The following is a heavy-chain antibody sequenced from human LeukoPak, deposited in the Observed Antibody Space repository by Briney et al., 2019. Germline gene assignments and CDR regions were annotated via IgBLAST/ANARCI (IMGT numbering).Heavy chain of an antibody. D-gene: IGHD3-22*01. V-gene: IGHV1-2*02. Sequence: ASVKVSCKASGGTFSSYAISWVRQAPGQGLEWMGWINPNSGGTNYAQEFQGRITMTRYTSISTAFMELRRLRSDDTAVYYCARDDSSGYYPPPCWFDPWGQGTLVTVSS. J-gene: IGHJ5*02. CDR1: GGTFSSYA. CDR3: ARDDSSGYYPPPCWFDP. CDR2: INPNSGGT.